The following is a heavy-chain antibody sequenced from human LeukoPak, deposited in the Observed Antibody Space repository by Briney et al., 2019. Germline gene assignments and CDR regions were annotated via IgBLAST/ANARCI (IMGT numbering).Heavy chain of an antibody. J-gene: IGHJ4*02. Sequence: PGGSLRLSCAASGFTLSSYSMNWVRQAPGKGLEWVSGIVGSGESTYYADSVKGRFTISRDNSKNTLYLQVNSLRAEDTAVYYCAKGATFGDYILDFWGQGTLVTVSS. CDR1: GFTLSSYS. V-gene: IGHV3-23*01. CDR2: IVGSGEST. D-gene: IGHD4-17*01. CDR3: AKGATFGDYILDF.